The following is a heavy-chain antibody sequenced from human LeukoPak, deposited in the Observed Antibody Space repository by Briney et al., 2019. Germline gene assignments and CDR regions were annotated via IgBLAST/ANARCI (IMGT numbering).Heavy chain of an antibody. CDR3: ARRPARITMVRGSRWYFDL. Sequence: SETLSLTCTVSGGSISSYYWSWIRQPAGKGLEWIGRIYTSGSTNYNPSLKSRVTMSVDTSKNQFSLKLSSVTAADTAVYYCARRPARITMVRGSRWYFDLWGRGTLVTVSS. D-gene: IGHD3-10*01. CDR2: IYTSGST. V-gene: IGHV4-4*07. J-gene: IGHJ2*01. CDR1: GGSISSYY.